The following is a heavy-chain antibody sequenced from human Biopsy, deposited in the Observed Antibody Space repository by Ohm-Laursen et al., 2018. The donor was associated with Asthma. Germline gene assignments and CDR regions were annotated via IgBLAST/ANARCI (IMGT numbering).Heavy chain of an antibody. J-gene: IGHJ2*01. CDR2: IDPNSGGT. Sequence: ASVKVSCKASGYPFTDYYVHWVRQAPGQGLEWMGRIDPNSGGTNYAQKFLGRVTMTRDTFVNTAFMALSRLRSDDTAVYYCARIKIRIGAGTDRYFDLWGRGTLVTVSS. CDR1: GYPFTDYY. D-gene: IGHD3-16*01. CDR3: ARIKIRIGAGTDRYFDL. V-gene: IGHV1-2*06.